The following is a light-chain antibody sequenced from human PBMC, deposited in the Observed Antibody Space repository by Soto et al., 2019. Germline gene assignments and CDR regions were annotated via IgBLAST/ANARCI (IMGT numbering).Light chain of an antibody. CDR3: ATWADSLNGWV. J-gene: IGLJ3*02. CDR1: SSNIGSNA. Sequence: QAVVTQPPSASGTPGQRATISCSGSSSNIGSNAVSWYHQLPGTAPKLLIYSNDQRPSGVPDRFSGSKSGTSASLAISGLQSDDEADYYCATWADSLNGWVFGGGTKLTVL. CDR2: SND. V-gene: IGLV1-44*01.